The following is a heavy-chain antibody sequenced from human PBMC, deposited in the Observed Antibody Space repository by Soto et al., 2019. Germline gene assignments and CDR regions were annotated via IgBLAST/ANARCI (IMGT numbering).Heavy chain of an antibody. J-gene: IGHJ6*02. V-gene: IGHV4-59*01. D-gene: IGHD3-10*01. CDR3: ARDGYYYGSGSYYRVPYYYYGMDV. CDR1: GGSISSYY. Sequence: SETLSLTCTVSGGSISSYYWSWIRQPPGKGLEWIGYIYYSGSTNYNPSLKSRVTISVDTSKNQFSLKLSSVTAADTAVYYCARDGYYYGSGSYYRVPYYYYGMDVWGQGTTVTVAS. CDR2: IYYSGST.